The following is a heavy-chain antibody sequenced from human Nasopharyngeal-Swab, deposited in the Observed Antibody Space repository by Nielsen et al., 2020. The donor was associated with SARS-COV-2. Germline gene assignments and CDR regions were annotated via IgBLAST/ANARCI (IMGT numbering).Heavy chain of an antibody. Sequence: GGSLRLSCVASGYSFRTYGMSWVRQAPGKGLEWVAAISGSGDISGSGGSTYYADSVKGRFTISRDNSKNTLSLQMNGLGAEDTAVYYCTRDTPAMFAYWGQGTLVTVSS. CDR2: ISGSGDISGSGGST. CDR1: GYSFRTYG. CDR3: TRDTPAMFAY. J-gene: IGHJ4*02. V-gene: IGHV3-23*01.